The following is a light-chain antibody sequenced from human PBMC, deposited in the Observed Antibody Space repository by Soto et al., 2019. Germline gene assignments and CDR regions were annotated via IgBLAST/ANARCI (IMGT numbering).Light chain of an antibody. CDR3: QQYYSYPLT. Sequence: QMTQAPSSLSASTRDRVTITCRASQGISSYLAWYQQKPGKAPKLLIYAASTLQSGVPSRFSGSGSGTDFTLTISCLQSEDFATYYCQQYYSYPLTFGQGTRLEIK. J-gene: IGKJ5*01. V-gene: IGKV1-8*01. CDR2: AAS. CDR1: QGISSY.